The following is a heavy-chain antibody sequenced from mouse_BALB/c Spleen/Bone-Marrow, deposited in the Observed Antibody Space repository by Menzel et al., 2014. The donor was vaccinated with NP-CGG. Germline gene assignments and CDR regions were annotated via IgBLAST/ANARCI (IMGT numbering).Heavy chain of an antibody. CDR2: IWAGGST. CDR1: GFSLASYG. V-gene: IGHV2-9*02. D-gene: IGHD1-1*01. CDR3: ARGSYYEGAMDY. Sequence: QVQLKESGPGLVAPSQRLSITCTVSGFSLASYGVHWVRQPPGKVLEWLGVIWAGGSTNYNSALMPRLSISKDNSKSQVFLKMNSLQTDDTAMYYCARGSYYEGAMDYWGQGTSVTVSS. J-gene: IGHJ4*01.